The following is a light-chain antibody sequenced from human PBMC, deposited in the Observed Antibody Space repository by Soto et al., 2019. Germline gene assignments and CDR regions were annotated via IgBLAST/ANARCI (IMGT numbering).Light chain of an antibody. Sequence: IQVTQSPSSLYASVRDSVTITCRASQVISSFLAWYQQKPGKAPKLLIYAASTLQSGVPSRFSGSGSRTDFTLTISSLQPEDFATYFCQQLNSYPNTFGHVTRLEI. CDR3: QQLNSYPNT. CDR1: QVISSF. J-gene: IGKJ5*01. V-gene: IGKV1-9*01. CDR2: AAS.